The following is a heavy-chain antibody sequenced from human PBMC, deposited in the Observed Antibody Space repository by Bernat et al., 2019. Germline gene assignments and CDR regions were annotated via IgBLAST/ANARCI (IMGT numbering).Heavy chain of an antibody. D-gene: IGHD6-19*01. CDR1: GGSISSYY. J-gene: IGHJ4*02. Sequence: QVQLQESGPGLVKPSETLSLTCTVSGGSISSYYWSWIRQPPGKGLEWIGYIYYTGNTNYNPSLESRVTISVDTSKKQFFLKLSSVTAADTDVYYCAGSSGWYSPDYWGQGTLVTVPS. CDR2: IYYTGNT. CDR3: AGSSGWYSPDY. V-gene: IGHV4-59*01.